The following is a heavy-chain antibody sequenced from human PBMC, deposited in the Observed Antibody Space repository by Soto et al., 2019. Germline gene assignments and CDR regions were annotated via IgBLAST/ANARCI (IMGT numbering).Heavy chain of an antibody. CDR1: GGSISSGGYY. V-gene: IGHV4-31*03. D-gene: IGHD1-26*01. CDR3: ARDRRSGSYNFDP. Sequence: SETLSLTCTVSGGSISSGGYYWSWIRQHPGKGLEWIVYIYYSGSTYYNPSLKSRVTISVDTSKNQFSLKLSSVTAADTAVYYCARDRRSGSYNFDPWGQGTLVTVSS. J-gene: IGHJ5*02. CDR2: IYYSGST.